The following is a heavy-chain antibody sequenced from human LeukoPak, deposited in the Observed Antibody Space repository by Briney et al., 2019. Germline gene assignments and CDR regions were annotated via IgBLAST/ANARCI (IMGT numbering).Heavy chain of an antibody. Sequence: PSETLSLTCTVSGGSISSGSYYWSWIRQPAGKGLEWIGRIYTSGSTNHNPSLKSRVTISVDTSKNQFSLKLSSVTAADTAVYYCAREEYSSSWYIKDWFDPWGQGTLVTVSS. J-gene: IGHJ5*02. CDR2: IYTSGST. CDR3: AREEYSSSWYIKDWFDP. CDR1: GGSISSGSYY. V-gene: IGHV4-61*02. D-gene: IGHD6-13*01.